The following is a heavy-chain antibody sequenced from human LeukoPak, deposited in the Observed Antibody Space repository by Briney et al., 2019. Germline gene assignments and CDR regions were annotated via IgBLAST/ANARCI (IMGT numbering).Heavy chain of an antibody. CDR1: GFTFTNYG. V-gene: IGHV3-23*01. J-gene: IGHJ4*02. CDR2: ISCSGVNT. CDR3: AKGGYDYAEYVDY. D-gene: IGHD4-17*01. Sequence: PGGSLRLSCVASGFTFTNYGMSWVRQAPGKGLEWVSRISCSGVNTYYADSVRGRFTISRDKSKNTLYLQMNSLRAEDTAVYYCAKGGYDYAEYVDYWGQGTLVTVSS.